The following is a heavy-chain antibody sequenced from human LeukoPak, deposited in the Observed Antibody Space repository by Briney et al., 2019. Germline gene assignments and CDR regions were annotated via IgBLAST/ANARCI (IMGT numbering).Heavy chain of an antibody. CDR2: IYYSGST. CDR1: GGSISSGGYY. D-gene: IGHD3-10*01. J-gene: IGHJ3*02. V-gene: IGHV4-61*08. Sequence: PSQTLSLTCTVSGGSISSGGYYWSWIRQHPGKGLEWIGYIYYSGSTNYNPSLKSRVTISVDTSKNQFSLKLSSVTAADTAVYYCARWKSSGSFDAFDIWDQGTMVTVSS. CDR3: ARWKSSGSFDAFDI.